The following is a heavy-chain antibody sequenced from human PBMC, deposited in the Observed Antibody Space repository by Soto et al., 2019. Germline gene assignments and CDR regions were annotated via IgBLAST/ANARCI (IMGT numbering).Heavy chain of an antibody. D-gene: IGHD4-17*01. V-gene: IGHV3-48*01. CDR2: ISSSSSTI. Sequence: EVQLVESGGGLVQPGGSLRLSCAASGFTFSSYSMNWVRQAPGKGLEWVSYISSSSSTIYYADSVKGRFTISRDNAKNSLSLPMNRLIAEDTAVYYCARDLNYGLFDYWGQGTLVTVSS. CDR3: ARDLNYGLFDY. J-gene: IGHJ4*02. CDR1: GFTFSSYS.